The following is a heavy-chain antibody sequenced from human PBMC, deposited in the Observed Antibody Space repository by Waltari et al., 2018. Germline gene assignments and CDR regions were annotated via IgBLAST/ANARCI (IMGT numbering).Heavy chain of an antibody. CDR1: GESFSGLY. J-gene: IGHJ6*03. CDR3: ARAPFGGYDYVGGTYRYFYYYMDV. Sequence: QVRLQQWGTGLLKPSETLSLTCAVYGESFSGLYWSWIRQPPGKGLEWIGEIYHDGSTNYNPYLKGRVTMSVDTSKNQFSLNLRSVTAADTAVYYCARAPFGGYDYVGGTYRYFYYYMDVWGKGTTVAVSS. D-gene: IGHD3-16*02. CDR2: IYHDGST. V-gene: IGHV4-34*01.